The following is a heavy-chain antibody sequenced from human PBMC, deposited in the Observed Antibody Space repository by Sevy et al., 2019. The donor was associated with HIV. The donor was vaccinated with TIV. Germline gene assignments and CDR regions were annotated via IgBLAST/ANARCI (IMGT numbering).Heavy chain of an antibody. CDR3: ARDGKVPVPGLYYFDY. J-gene: IGHJ4*01. V-gene: IGHV3-48*03. CDR1: GFTFSSYE. Sequence: GESLKISCTASGFTFSSYEMNWVRQAPGKGLEWVSYISNSGSTIHYSDSVKGRFTISRDNAKNSLYLQMNSLRAEDTAVYYCARDGKVPVPGLYYFDYWGHGTLVTVSS. D-gene: IGHD6-19*01. CDR2: ISNSGSTI.